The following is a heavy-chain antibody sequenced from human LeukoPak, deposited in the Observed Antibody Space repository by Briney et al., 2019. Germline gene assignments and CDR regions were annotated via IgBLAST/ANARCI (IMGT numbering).Heavy chain of an antibody. CDR3: ARVGADYFPSLHEGYMDV. CDR2: IYHSGST. CDR1: GYSISSGYY. J-gene: IGHJ6*03. D-gene: IGHD2/OR15-2a*01. Sequence: KSSETLSLTCTVSGYSISSGYYWGWIRQPPGKGLEWIGSIYHSGSTYYNPSLKSRVTISVDTSKNQFSLKLSSVTAADTAVYYCARVGADYFPSLHEGYMDVWGKGTTVTVSS. V-gene: IGHV4-38-2*02.